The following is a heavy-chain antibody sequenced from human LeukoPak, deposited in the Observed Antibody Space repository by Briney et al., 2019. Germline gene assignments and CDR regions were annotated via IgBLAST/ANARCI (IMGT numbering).Heavy chain of an antibody. CDR3: ARGRKWLRALGPYSSSWYQGFDY. Sequence: ASVKVSCKASGGTFSSYAISWVRQAPGQGLEWMGGIIPIFGTANYAQKFQGRVTITADESTSTAYMELSSLRSEDTAVYYCARGRKWLRALGPYSSSWYQGFDYWGQGTLVTVSS. V-gene: IGHV1-69*13. CDR1: GGTFSSYA. J-gene: IGHJ4*02. D-gene: IGHD6-13*01. CDR2: IIPIFGTA.